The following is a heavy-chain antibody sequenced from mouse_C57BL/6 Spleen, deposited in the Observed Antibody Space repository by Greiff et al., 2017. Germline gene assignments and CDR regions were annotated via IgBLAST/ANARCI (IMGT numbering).Heavy chain of an antibody. V-gene: IGHV1-81*01. CDR1: GYTFTSYG. J-gene: IGHJ3*01. Sequence: VQLQQSGAELARPGASVKLSCKASGYTFTSYGISWVKQRPGQGLEWIGEIYPRSGNTYYNEKFKGKATLTADKSSSTAYMELRSLTSEDSAVYFCARGGHYGSSPAWFAYWGQGTLVTVSA. D-gene: IGHD1-1*01. CDR3: ARGGHYGSSPAWFAY. CDR2: IYPRSGNT.